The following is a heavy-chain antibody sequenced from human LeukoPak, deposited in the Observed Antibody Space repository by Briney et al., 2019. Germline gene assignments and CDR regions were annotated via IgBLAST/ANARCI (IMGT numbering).Heavy chain of an antibody. CDR2: IYYSGST. CDR1: GGSISSYY. CDR3: ARMDTAMATYDY. V-gene: IGHV4-59*01. D-gene: IGHD5-18*01. Sequence: PSETLSLTCTVSGGSISSYYWSWIRQPPGKGLEWIGYIYYSGSTNYNPSLKSRVTISVDTSKNQFSLKLSSVIAADTAVYYCARMDTAMATYDYWGQGTLVTVSS. J-gene: IGHJ4*02.